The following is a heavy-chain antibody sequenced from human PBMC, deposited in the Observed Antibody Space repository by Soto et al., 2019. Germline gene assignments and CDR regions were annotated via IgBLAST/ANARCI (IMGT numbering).Heavy chain of an antibody. CDR1: GFTFSSYG. CDR3: ARDRLIDDYGGDAFDI. CDR2: IWYDGSNK. V-gene: IGHV3-33*01. Sequence: GGSLRLSCAATGFTFSSYGMHWVRQAPGKGLEWVAVIWYDGSNKYYADSVKGRFTISRDNSKNTLYLQMNSLRAEDTAVYYCARDRLIDDYGGDAFDIWGQGTMVTVSS. J-gene: IGHJ3*02. D-gene: IGHD4-17*01.